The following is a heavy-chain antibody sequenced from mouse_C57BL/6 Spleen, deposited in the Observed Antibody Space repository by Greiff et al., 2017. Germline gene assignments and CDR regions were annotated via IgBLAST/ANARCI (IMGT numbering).Heavy chain of an antibody. CDR3: SRWNDGPILYAMDY. J-gene: IGHJ4*01. V-gene: IGHV1-50*01. CDR2: IDPSDSYT. Sequence: QVQLQQPGAELVKPGASVKLSCKASGYTFTSYWMQWVNQRPGQGLEWIGEIDPSDSYTNYNQKFKGKATLTVDTSSNTAHMQLSSLTSEDSAVYCCSRWNDGPILYAMDYWGQGTSVTVSS. CDR1: GYTFTSYW. D-gene: IGHD2-3*01.